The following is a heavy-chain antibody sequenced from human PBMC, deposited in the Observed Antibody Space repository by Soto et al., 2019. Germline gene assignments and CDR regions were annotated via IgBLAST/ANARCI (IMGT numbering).Heavy chain of an antibody. CDR1: GYTFTSYA. CDR2: INAGNGNT. Sequence: GASVKVSCKASGYTFTSYAMHWVRQAPGQRLEWMGWINAGNGNTKYSQKFQGRVTITRDTSASTAYMELSSLRSEDTAVYYCARDQEPLIAAAGATDYWGQGTLVTVSS. CDR3: ARDQEPLIAAAGATDY. J-gene: IGHJ4*02. D-gene: IGHD6-13*01. V-gene: IGHV1-3*01.